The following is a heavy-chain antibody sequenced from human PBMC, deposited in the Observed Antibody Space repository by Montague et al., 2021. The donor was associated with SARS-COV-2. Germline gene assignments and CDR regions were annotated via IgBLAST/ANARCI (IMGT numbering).Heavy chain of an antibody. D-gene: IGHD3-22*01. V-gene: IGHV3-13*04. Sequence: SLRLSCAASGFTFSSYDMHWVRQATGKGLEWVSAIGTAGDTYYSGSVKGRFTISRENAKNSLYLQMNSLRAGDTAVYYCARAYYDSSGYWGGYYYCGMDVWGQGTTVTVSS. CDR2: IGTAGDT. CDR3: ARAYYDSSGYWGGYYYCGMDV. CDR1: GFTFSSYD. J-gene: IGHJ6*02.